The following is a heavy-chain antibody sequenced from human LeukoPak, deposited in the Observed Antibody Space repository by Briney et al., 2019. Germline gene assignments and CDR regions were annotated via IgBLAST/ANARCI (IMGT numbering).Heavy chain of an antibody. V-gene: IGHV4-59*01. Sequence: NPSETLSLTCTVSGGSISSYYWSWIRQPPGKGLEWIGYIYYSGSTNYNPSLKSRVTISVDTSKNQFSLKLSSVTAADTAVYYCARGSEDYFDYWGQGTLVTVSS. D-gene: IGHD2-15*01. CDR2: IYYSGST. J-gene: IGHJ4*02. CDR3: ARGSEDYFDY. CDR1: GGSISSYY.